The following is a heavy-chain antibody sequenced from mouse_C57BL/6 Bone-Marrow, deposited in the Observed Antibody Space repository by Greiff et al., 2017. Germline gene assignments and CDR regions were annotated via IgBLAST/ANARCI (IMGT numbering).Heavy chain of an antibody. Sequence: QVQLQQPGAELVRPGTSVKLSCKASGYTFTSYWMHWVKQRPGQGLEWIGVIDPSASYTNYNQKFKGKATLTVDTSSSTAYMQLSSLTSEDSAVYYCARFYGSSGYWGQGTTLTVSS. D-gene: IGHD1-1*01. CDR1: GYTFTSYW. CDR3: ARFYGSSGY. J-gene: IGHJ2*01. V-gene: IGHV1-59*01. CDR2: IDPSASYT.